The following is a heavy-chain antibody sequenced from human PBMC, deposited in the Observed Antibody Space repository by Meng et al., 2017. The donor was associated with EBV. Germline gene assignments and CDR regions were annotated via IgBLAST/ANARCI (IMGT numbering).Heavy chain of an antibody. CDR1: GYTFTSYG. CDR2: ISAYNGNT. CDR3: ARVRTFGGVIPPDY. J-gene: IGHJ4*02. V-gene: IGHV1-18*01. Sequence: QGQLVRSGAEVKKPGAAVKVSFKASGYTFTSYGISWVRQAPGQGLEWIGWISAYNGNTNYAQKLQGRFTMTTDTSTSTDYMELRSLRSDDTAVYYWARVRTFGGVIPPDYWGQGTLVTVSS. D-gene: IGHD3-16*02.